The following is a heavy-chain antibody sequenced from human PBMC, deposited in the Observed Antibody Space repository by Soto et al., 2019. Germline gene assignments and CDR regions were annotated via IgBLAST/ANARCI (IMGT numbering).Heavy chain of an antibody. V-gene: IGHV1-18*01. Sequence: QVQLVQSGAEVRQPGASVKVSCKASGYSFTTYGMSWVRQAPGQGLEYMGWINGYGHGAKYVQRFQGRFSMTTDTSTNTVYMDLRSLTSDDSAVYYCVRDLNGYFYYWGQGTVVIVSP. CDR2: INGYGHGA. CDR1: GYSFTTYG. CDR3: VRDLNGYFYY. J-gene: IGHJ4*02. D-gene: IGHD6-13*01.